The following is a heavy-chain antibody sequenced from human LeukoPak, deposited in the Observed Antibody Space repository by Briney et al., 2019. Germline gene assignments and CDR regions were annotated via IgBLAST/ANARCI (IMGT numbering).Heavy chain of an antibody. CDR2: IWYDGSNK. V-gene: IGHV3-33*01. D-gene: IGHD4-17*01. J-gene: IGHJ4*02. Sequence: GRSLRLSCAASGFTFSSYGMHWVRQAPGKGLEWVAVIWYDGSNKYYADSVKGRFTISRDNSKNTLYLQMNSLRAEDTAVYYCASAYYGDYSSFGYWGQGTLVTVSS. CDR3: ASAYYGDYSSFGY. CDR1: GFTFSSYG.